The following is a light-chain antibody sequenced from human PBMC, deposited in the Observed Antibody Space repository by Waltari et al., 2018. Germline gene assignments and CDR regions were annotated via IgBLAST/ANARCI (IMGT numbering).Light chain of an antibody. Sequence: CRASQNVGTYFAWYQQKPGQAPRLLIYHATSRATGIPDRFSGSGSGTDFSLTISILEPEDFAVYYCQNHERLPATFGQGTNVEIK. J-gene: IGKJ1*01. CDR3: QNHERLPAT. V-gene: IGKV3-20*01. CDR2: HAT. CDR1: QNVGTY.